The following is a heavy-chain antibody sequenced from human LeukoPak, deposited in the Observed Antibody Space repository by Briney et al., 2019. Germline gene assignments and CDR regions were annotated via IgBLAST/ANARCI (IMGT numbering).Heavy chain of an antibody. CDR1: GFTFSSYS. J-gene: IGHJ6*03. CDR2: ISSSSSYI. CDR3: ARDFGMVRGAYYMDA. V-gene: IGHV3-21*01. Sequence: PGGSLRLSCAASGFTFSSYSMNWVRQAPGKGLEWVSSISSSSSYIYYADSVKGRFTISRDNAKNSLYLQMNSLRAEDTAVYYCARDFGMVRGAYYMDAWGKGTTVTVSS. D-gene: IGHD3-10*01.